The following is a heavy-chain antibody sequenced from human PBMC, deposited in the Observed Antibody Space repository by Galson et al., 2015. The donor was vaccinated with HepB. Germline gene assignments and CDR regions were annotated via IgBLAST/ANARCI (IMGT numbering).Heavy chain of an antibody. Sequence: SLRLSCAASGFTFSSYGMHWVRQAPGKGLEWVAVIWYDGSNKYYADSVKGRFTISRDNSKNTLYLQMNSLRAEDTAVYYCARGGDIVVVPAATDTTFDYWGQGTLVTVSS. D-gene: IGHD2-2*01. V-gene: IGHV3-33*01. CDR3: ARGGDIVVVPAATDTTFDY. CDR2: IWYDGSNK. J-gene: IGHJ4*02. CDR1: GFTFSSYG.